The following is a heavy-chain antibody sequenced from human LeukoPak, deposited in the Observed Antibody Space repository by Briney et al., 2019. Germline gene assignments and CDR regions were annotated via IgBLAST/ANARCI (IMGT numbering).Heavy chain of an antibody. CDR1: GYTFPNYA. CDR3: ARLIVGPSGGEDY. Sequence: ASVKVSCKASGYTFPNYALHWVRQAPGQGFEWMGLINPGSGNTKYSQTFQARVTLTRDTSATTAYMELSSLRSEDTAVYYCARLIVGPSGGEDYWGQGTLVTVSS. J-gene: IGHJ4*02. V-gene: IGHV1-3*01. D-gene: IGHD1-26*01. CDR2: INPGSGNT.